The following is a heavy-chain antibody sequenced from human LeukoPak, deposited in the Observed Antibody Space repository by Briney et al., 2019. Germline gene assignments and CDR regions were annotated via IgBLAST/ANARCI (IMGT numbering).Heavy chain of an antibody. CDR3: ANSIAAAGTFDY. Sequence: PGGSLRLSCAASGFTFSSYAMSWLRQAPGKGLEWVSAISGSGGSTYYADSVKGRFTISRDNSKNTLYLQMNSLRADDTAVYYCANSIAAAGTFDYWGQGTLVTVSS. V-gene: IGHV3-23*01. D-gene: IGHD6-13*01. CDR2: ISGSGGST. CDR1: GFTFSSYA. J-gene: IGHJ4*02.